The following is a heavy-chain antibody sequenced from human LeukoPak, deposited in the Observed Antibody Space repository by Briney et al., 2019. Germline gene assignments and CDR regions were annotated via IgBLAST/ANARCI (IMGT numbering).Heavy chain of an antibody. CDR1: GFTVSSNY. CDR2: IYSGGST. Sequence: GGSLRLSCAASGFTVSSNYMSWVRQAPGKGLEWVSVIYSGGSTYYADSVKGRFTISRDNSKNTLYLQMNSLRAEDTAVYYCARGSSRAASKRFGMDVWGQGTTVTVSS. J-gene: IGHJ6*02. V-gene: IGHV3-53*01. CDR3: ARGSSRAASKRFGMDV. D-gene: IGHD6-6*01.